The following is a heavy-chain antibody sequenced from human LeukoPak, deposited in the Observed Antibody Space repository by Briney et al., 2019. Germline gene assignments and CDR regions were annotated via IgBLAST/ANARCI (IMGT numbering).Heavy chain of an antibody. V-gene: IGHV1-8*01. D-gene: IGHD6-13*01. J-gene: IGHJ5*02. CDR2: MNPNSGNT. CDR3: ARRRQPGTLTNWFDP. Sequence: GALVKVSCKASGYTFTSYDINWVRQATGQGLEWMGWMNPNSGNTGYAQKFRGRVTMTRNTSISTAYMELSSLRSEDTAVYYCARRRQPGTLTNWFDPWGQGTLVTVSS. CDR1: GYTFTSYD.